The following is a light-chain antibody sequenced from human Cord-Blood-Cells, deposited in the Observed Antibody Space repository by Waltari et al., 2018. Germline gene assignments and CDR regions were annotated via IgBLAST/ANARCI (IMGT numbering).Light chain of an antibody. CDR2: DVS. Sequence: QSALTQPASVSGSPGQSITIPCTGTSSDVGGYNYVSWYQQHPGKAPKLMIYDVSNRPSGVSNRFSGSKSGNTASLTSSGLQAEDEADYYCSSYTSSSNVVFGGGTKLTVL. J-gene: IGLJ2*01. CDR3: SSYTSSSNVV. V-gene: IGLV2-14*01. CDR1: SSDVGGYNY.